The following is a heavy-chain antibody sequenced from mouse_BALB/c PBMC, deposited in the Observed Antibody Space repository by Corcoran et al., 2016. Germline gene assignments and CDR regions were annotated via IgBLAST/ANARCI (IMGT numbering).Heavy chain of an antibody. CDR2: INPYNDGT. CDR1: GYTFTSYV. D-gene: IGHD3-1*01. J-gene: IGHJ3*01. CDR3: ARGAARATAWFAY. Sequence: EVQLQQSGPELVKPGASVKMSCKASGYTFTSYVMHWVKQKPGQGLEWIGYINPYNDGTKYNEKFKGKATLTSDKSSSTAYMELSSLTSEDSAVYYGARGAARATAWFAYWVQGTLVTVSA. V-gene: IGHV1S136*01.